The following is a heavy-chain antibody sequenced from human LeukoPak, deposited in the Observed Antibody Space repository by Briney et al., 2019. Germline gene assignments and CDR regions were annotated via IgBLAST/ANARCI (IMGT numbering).Heavy chain of an antibody. V-gene: IGHV3-30*02. CDR2: VRYDGVNK. J-gene: IGHJ4*02. D-gene: IGHD2-2*01. CDR1: RFASSRYG. CDR3: ARGSGVEYHSGGPRY. Sequence: PGGSLTLYCAAYRFASSRYGMHWHPQAPGMGLEGVAIVRYDGVNKYYTDPVKGSFTIYKDNSTTTLYLQMNRLRDKDTDLSSSARGSGVEYHSGGPRYWGRGPLVTVSS.